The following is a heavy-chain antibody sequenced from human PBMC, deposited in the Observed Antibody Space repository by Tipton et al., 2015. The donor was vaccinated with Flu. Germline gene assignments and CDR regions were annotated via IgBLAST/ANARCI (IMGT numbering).Heavy chain of an antibody. D-gene: IGHD5-12*01. CDR3: ASDRRGYSGYTGGDAFDM. CDR2: ISTSGST. V-gene: IGHV4-4*07. J-gene: IGHJ3*02. CDR1: GGSISTSY. Sequence: LRLSCTVSGGSISTSYWSWIRQPAGKGLEWIGRISTSGSTNYNASLESRVTLSRDTSRNHISLRLTSATAADTALYYCASDRRGYSGYTGGDAFDMWGRGIMVFVSS.